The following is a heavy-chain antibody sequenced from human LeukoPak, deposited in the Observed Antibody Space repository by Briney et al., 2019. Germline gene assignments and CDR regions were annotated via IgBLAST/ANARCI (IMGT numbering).Heavy chain of an antibody. CDR3: ARQAGSGSSSWFDP. CDR1: GCIFTSYW. D-gene: IGHD1-26*01. CDR2: IYPGDSDT. Sequence: GAPLQISCECSGCIFTSYWICCVRQLPGKGLEWMVIIYPGDSDTRYSPSFQGQVTISADKSISTAYLQWSSLKASDTAMYYCARQAGSGSSSWFDPWGQGTLVTVSS. V-gene: IGHV5-51*01. J-gene: IGHJ5*02.